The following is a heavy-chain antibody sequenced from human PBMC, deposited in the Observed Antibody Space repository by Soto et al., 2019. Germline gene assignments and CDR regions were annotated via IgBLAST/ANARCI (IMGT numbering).Heavy chain of an antibody. D-gene: IGHD3-10*01. CDR1: GYTFTSYY. CDR3: ARDLWFGELPYYYYGMDV. Sequence: QVRLVQSGAEVKKPGASVKVSCKASGYTFTSYYMHWVRQAPGQGLEWMGIINPSGGSTSYAQKFQGRVTMTRDTSTSTVYMELSSLRSEDTAVYYCARDLWFGELPYYYYGMDVWGQGTTVTVSS. J-gene: IGHJ6*02. CDR2: INPSGGST. V-gene: IGHV1-46*01.